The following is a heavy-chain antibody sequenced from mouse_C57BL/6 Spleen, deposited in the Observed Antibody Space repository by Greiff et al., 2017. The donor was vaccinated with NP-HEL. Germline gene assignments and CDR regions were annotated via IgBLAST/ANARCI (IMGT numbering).Heavy chain of an antibody. V-gene: IGHV1-82*01. CDR1: GYAFSSSW. Sequence: QVQLQQSGPELVKPGASVKISCKASGYAFSSSWMNWVKQRPGKGLEWIGRIYPGDGDTNYNGKFKGKATLTADKSSSTAYMQLSSLTSEDSAVYICARLAIWSYYFVCWGKGTTLTVSS. J-gene: IGHJ2*01. CDR3: ARLAIWSYYFVC. D-gene: IGHD1-1*02. CDR2: IYPGDGDT.